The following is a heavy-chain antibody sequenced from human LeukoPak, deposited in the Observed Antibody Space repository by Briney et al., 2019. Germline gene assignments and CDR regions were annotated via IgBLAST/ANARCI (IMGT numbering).Heavy chain of an antibody. CDR1: GGSISSYY. J-gene: IGHJ1*01. V-gene: IGHV4-59*01. CDR3: AREGYSGAYFQH. CDR2: IYYSGST. Sequence: SETLSLTCTVSGGSISSYYWSWIRQPPGKGLEWIGYIYYSGSTNYNPSLRSRVTISVDTSKNQFSLKLSSVTAADTAVYYCAREGYSGAYFQHWGQGTLVTVSS. D-gene: IGHD1-26*01.